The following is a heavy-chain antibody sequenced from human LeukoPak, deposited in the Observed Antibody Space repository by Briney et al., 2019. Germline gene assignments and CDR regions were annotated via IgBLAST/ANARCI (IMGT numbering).Heavy chain of an antibody. CDR1: GGSFSGYY. Sequence: SETLSLTCAVYGGSFSGYYWSWIRQPPGKGLEWIGEINHSGSTNYNPSLKSRVTISVDTSKNQFSLKLSSVTAADTAVYYCARRKRLLWFGDLNKGGDYFDYWGQGTLVTVSS. CDR2: INHSGST. D-gene: IGHD3-10*01. V-gene: IGHV4-34*01. CDR3: ARRKRLLWFGDLNKGGDYFDY. J-gene: IGHJ4*02.